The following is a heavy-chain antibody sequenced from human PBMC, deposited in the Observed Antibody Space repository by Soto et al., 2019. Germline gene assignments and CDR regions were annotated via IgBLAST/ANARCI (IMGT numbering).Heavy chain of an antibody. V-gene: IGHV5-51*01. Sequence: PGESLKVSCKGSGYSFTSYWIGWGRQMPGKGLEWMGIIYPGDSDTRYSPSFQGQVTISADKSISTAYLQWSSLKASDTAMYYCARLTVPAAMYYYYYVEVWGKGTTVTVSS. D-gene: IGHD2-2*01. J-gene: IGHJ6*03. CDR2: IYPGDSDT. CDR3: ARLTVPAAMYYYYYVEV. CDR1: GYSFTSYW.